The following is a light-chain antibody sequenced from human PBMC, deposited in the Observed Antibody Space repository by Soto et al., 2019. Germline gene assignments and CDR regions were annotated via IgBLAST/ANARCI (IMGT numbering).Light chain of an antibody. CDR2: GAS. V-gene: IGKV3-20*01. J-gene: IGKJ5*01. Sequence: EIVMTQSPATLSVSPGERATLSCRASQSVSSSYLAWYQQKPGQAPRLLIYGASSRATGIPDRFSGSGSGTDFTLTISRLEPEDFAVYYCQQYGSPPITFGQGTRLENK. CDR1: QSVSSSY. CDR3: QQYGSPPIT.